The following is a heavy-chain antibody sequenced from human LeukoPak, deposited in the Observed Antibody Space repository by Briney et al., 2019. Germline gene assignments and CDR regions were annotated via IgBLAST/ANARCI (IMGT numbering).Heavy chain of an antibody. CDR1: GYTFTGYY. V-gene: IGHV1-2*02. CDR2: INPNSGGT. Sequence: ASAKVSCKASGYTFTGYYMHWVRQAPGQGLEWMGWINPNSGGTNYAQKFQGRVTMTRDTSISTAYMELSRLRSDDTAVYYCARGDVAASADWFDPWGQGTLVTVSS. CDR3: ARGDVAASADWFDP. J-gene: IGHJ5*02. D-gene: IGHD2-21*01.